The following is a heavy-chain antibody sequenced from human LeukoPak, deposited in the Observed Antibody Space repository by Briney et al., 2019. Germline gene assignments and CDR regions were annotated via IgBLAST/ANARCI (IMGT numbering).Heavy chain of an antibody. CDR2: INYSGNS. D-gene: IGHD2-21*01. J-gene: IGHJ4*02. V-gene: IGHV4-59*08. CDR3: ARLDCISNTCYNY. Sequence: SETLSLTCIVSGDSITSDYWSWIRQSRGKGLEWIGYINYSGNSEYNPSLRSRVTISVDRSKKQVSLKMTSVTAADTAVYYCARLDCISNTCYNYWALGALVTVSS. CDR1: GDSITSDY.